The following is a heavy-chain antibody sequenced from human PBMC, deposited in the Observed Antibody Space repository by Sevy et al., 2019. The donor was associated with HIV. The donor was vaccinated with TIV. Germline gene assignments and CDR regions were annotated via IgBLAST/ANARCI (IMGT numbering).Heavy chain of an antibody. CDR2: LKSDVYGGKV. CDR3: TRWKAAQSIFDY. Sequence: GGSLRLSCTASGFTFGDYCMSWVRQAPGKGLEWVAFLKSDVYGGKVDHAASVRGRFVISSDDSKTIAYLQMNDLKTEDTGVYYCTRWKAAQSIFDYWGQGALVTVSS. V-gene: IGHV3-49*04. CDR1: GFTFGDYC. D-gene: IGHD6-13*01. J-gene: IGHJ4*02.